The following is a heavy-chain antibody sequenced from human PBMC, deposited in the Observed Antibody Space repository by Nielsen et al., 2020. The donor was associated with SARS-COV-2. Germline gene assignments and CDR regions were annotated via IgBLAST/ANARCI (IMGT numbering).Heavy chain of an antibody. D-gene: IGHD2-2*02. CDR2: ISYDGSNK. CDR1: GFTFSSYA. Sequence: GGSLRLSCAASGFTFSSYAMHWVRQAPGKGLEWVAVISYDGSNKYYADSVKGRFTISRDNSKNTLYLQMNSLRAEDTAVYYCARDREYQLLYEGFYFDYWGQGTLVTVSS. V-gene: IGHV3-30-3*01. CDR3: ARDREYQLLYEGFYFDY. J-gene: IGHJ4*02.